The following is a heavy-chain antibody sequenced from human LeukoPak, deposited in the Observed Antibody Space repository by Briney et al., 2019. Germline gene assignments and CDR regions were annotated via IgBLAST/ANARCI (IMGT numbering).Heavy chain of an antibody. V-gene: IGHV4-30-2*01. J-gene: IGHJ4*02. CDR1: GGSISSGGYS. Sequence: PSQTLSLTCAVSGGSISSGGYSWSWIRQPPGKGLEWIGYIYHSGSTYYNPSLKSRVTISVDTSKNQFSLKLSSVTAADTAVYYCARGKPGIAALRARGYFDYWGQGTLVTVSS. D-gene: IGHD6-13*01. CDR3: ARGKPGIAALRARGYFDY. CDR2: IYHSGST.